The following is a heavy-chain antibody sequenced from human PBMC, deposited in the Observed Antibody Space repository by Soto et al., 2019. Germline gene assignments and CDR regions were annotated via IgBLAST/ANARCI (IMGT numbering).Heavy chain of an antibody. CDR1: GGSFSGYY. D-gene: IGHD6-6*01. V-gene: IGHV4-34*01. Sequence: SETLSLTCAVYGGSFSGYYWSWIRQPPGKGLEWIGEINHSGSTNYNPSLKSRVTISVDTSKNQFSLKLSSVTAADTAVYYCARHIRTYIAARHNWFDPWGQGTLVTVSS. CDR3: ARHIRTYIAARHNWFDP. CDR2: INHSGST. J-gene: IGHJ5*02.